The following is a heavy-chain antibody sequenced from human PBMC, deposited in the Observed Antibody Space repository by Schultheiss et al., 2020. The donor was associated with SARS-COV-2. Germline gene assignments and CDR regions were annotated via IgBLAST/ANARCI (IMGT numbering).Heavy chain of an antibody. V-gene: IGHV3-48*02. CDR2: ISSSSSTI. CDR3: ARDPLKQWLVLPTRHNWFDP. Sequence: GGSLRLSCAASGFTFSSYSMNWVRQAPGKGLEWVSYISSSSSTIYYADSVKGRFTISRDNAKNSLYLQMNSLRDEDTAVYYCARDPLKQWLVLPTRHNWFDPWGQGTLVTVSS. D-gene: IGHD6-19*01. CDR1: GFTFSSYS. J-gene: IGHJ5*02.